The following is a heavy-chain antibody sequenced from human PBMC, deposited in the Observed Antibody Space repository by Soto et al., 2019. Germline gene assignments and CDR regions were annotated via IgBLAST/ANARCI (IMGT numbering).Heavy chain of an antibody. CDR3: VRDFDYFDY. J-gene: IGHJ4*02. CDR1: GVSVSSGSYY. Sequence: QVQLQESGPRLVKPSETLSLTCTVSGVSVSSGSYYWRWIRQPPGKGLEWIWYVYYLGRTNYNPSLKSRVTISVDTSKNQFSLELSSVTAADTAVYYCVRDFDYFDYWGQGTLVTVSS. CDR2: VYYLGRT. V-gene: IGHV4-61*01. D-gene: IGHD3-3*01.